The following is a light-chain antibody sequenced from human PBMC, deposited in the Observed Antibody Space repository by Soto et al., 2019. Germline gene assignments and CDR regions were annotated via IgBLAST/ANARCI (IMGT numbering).Light chain of an antibody. CDR2: GNS. Sequence: QSVLTQPPSVSGAPGQRVTISCTGSSSNIGAGYDVHWYQQLPGTAPKLLIYGNSNRPSGVPDRFSGSKSGTSASLAITGLQADAEADYYCQSYDSSVTLRVFGTGTKLTVL. J-gene: IGLJ1*01. CDR3: QSYDSSVTLRV. V-gene: IGLV1-40*01. CDR1: SSNIGAGYD.